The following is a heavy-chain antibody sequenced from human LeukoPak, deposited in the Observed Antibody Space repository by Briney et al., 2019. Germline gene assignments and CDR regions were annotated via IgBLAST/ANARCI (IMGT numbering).Heavy chain of an antibody. D-gene: IGHD1-26*01. CDR2: IKQDGSEK. J-gene: IGHJ6*02. CDR3: ARVILSGSYQNYYYYFGMDV. V-gene: IGHV3-7*01. CDR1: GFTFSSYW. Sequence: PGGSLRLSCAASGFTFSSYWMSWVRQAPGKGLEWVANIKQDGSEKYYVDSVKGRFTISRDNAKNSLSLQLNSLRAEDTAVYYCARVILSGSYQNYYYYFGMDVWGQGTTVTVSS.